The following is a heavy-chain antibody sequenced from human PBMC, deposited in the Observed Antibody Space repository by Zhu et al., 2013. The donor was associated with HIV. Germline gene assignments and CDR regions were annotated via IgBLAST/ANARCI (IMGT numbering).Heavy chain of an antibody. V-gene: IGHV1-46*01. CDR3: ARVVVGATDSNWFDP. D-gene: IGHD1-26*01. Sequence: QVQLVQSGAEVKKPGASVKVSCKASGYTFTSYYMHWVRQAPGQGLEWMGIINPSGGSTSYAQKFQGRVTMTRDTSTSTVYMELSSLRSEDTAVYYCARVVVGATDSNWFDPWGQGTLVTVSS. CDR1: GYTFTSYY. J-gene: IGHJ5*02. CDR2: INPSGGST.